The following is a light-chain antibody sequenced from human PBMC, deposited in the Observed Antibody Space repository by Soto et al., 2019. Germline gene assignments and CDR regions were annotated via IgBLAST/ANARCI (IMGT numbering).Light chain of an antibody. Sequence: ALTQPASVSGSPGQSITISCTGTSSDVGGYNFVSWYQQHPGKAPKLMTYEVTNRPSGVSNRFSGSKSANTASLTISGLQAEDEADYYCSSYTSSGTLVFGGGTKLTVL. CDR1: SSDVGGYNF. V-gene: IGLV2-14*01. CDR2: EVT. CDR3: SSYTSSGTLV. J-gene: IGLJ2*01.